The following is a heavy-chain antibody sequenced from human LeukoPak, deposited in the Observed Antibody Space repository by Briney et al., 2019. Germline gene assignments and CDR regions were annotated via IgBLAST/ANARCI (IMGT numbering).Heavy chain of an antibody. V-gene: IGHV3-43*01. CDR3: AKYLNTAWGDAFDV. J-gene: IGHJ3*01. CDR1: GFTFDDYS. Sequence: PGGSLRLSCAASGFTFDDYSMHWVRQRPGKGLEWVSLISWDGSDTDYGVSVKGRFSISRDNSQNSLYLQMNSLRTEDTALYYCAKYLNTAWGDAFDVWGQGTMVSVSS. CDR2: ISWDGSDT. D-gene: IGHD5-18*01.